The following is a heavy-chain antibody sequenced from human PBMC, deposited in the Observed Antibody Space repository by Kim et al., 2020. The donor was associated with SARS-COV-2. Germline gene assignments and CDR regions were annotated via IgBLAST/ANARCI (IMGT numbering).Heavy chain of an antibody. CDR1: GGSFSGYY. J-gene: IGHJ4*02. V-gene: IGHV4-34*01. Sequence: SETLSLTCAVYGGSFSGYYWSWIRQPPGKGLEWIGEINHSGSTNYNPSLKSRVTISVDTSKNQFSLKLSSVTAADTAVYYCARGLYYSSSADYWGQGTLVTVSS. CDR2: INHSGST. D-gene: IGHD6-13*01. CDR3: ARGLYYSSSADY.